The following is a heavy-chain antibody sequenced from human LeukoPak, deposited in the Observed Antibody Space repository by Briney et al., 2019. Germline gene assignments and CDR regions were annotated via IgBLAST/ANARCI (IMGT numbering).Heavy chain of an antibody. V-gene: IGHV3-74*01. J-gene: IGHJ6*02. CDR2: INSDGSIT. CDR1: GFTFTTYW. D-gene: IGHD5-18*01. Sequence: GGSLRLSCAASGFTFTTYWMHWVRQAPGKGLVWVSHINSDGSITSYADSVKGRFTISRDNAKNTLYLQMNGLRAEDTAVYYCARDAVDTANAVWGQGTTVTVSS. CDR3: ARDAVDTANAV.